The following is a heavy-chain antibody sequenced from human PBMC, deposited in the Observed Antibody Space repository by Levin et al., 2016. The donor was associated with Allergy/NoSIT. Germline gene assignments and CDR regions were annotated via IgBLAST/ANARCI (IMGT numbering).Heavy chain of an antibody. J-gene: IGHJ3*02. CDR1: GGSISGYY. D-gene: IGHD2-21*01. V-gene: IGHV4-59*01. CDR2: IYYSGST. Sequence: SETLSLTCTVSGGSISGYYWSWIRQPPGKGLDWIGYIYYSGSTNYNPSLKSRVTISVDTSKNQFSLKVRSVTAADTAVYYCARGFRGIGDAFEIWGQGTMVTVSS. CDR3: ARGFRGIGDAFEI.